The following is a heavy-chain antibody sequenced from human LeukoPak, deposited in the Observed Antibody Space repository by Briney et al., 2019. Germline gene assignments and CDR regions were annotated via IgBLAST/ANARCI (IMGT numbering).Heavy chain of an antibody. CDR1: GYTFTGYG. Sequence: ASVKVSCKASGYTFTGYGITWVRQAPGQGLDWVGRINVYNGVTNYAQKFQGRVTMTTDTSTNTAYMELRRVRSDDTAVYCCARVWYPPDCFDIWGQGTMVTVSS. CDR3: ARVWYPPDCFDI. J-gene: IGHJ3*02. V-gene: IGHV1-18*01. CDR2: INVYNGVT. D-gene: IGHD6-13*01.